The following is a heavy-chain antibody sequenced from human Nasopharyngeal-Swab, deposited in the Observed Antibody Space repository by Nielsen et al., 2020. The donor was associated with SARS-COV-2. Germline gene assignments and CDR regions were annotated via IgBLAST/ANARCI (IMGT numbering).Heavy chain of an antibody. CDR1: GYTLTNYG. Sequence: ASVKVSCKASGYTLTNYGVTWVRQAPGQELEWMGWISGYNGNTKFAQKLQGRATMTTDTATSTAYMELRSLRSDDTAVYYCARAPSGSLQWFDPWGQGTLVTVSS. CDR3: ARAPSGSLQWFDP. J-gene: IGHJ5*01. D-gene: IGHD1-26*01. CDR2: ISGYNGNT. V-gene: IGHV1-18*01.